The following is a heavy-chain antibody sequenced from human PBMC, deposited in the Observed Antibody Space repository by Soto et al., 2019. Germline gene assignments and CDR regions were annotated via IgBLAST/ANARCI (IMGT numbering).Heavy chain of an antibody. Sequence: EVQLVESGGGLVKPGGSLRLSCAASGFTFSSYSMNWVRQAPGKGLAWVSSISSSSSYIYYADSVKGRFTISRDNAKNSLYLQMNSLRAEDTAVYYCARGSPPGYFDYWGQGTLVTVSS. V-gene: IGHV3-21*01. CDR2: ISSSSSYI. CDR3: ARGSPPGYFDY. J-gene: IGHJ4*02. CDR1: GFTFSSYS.